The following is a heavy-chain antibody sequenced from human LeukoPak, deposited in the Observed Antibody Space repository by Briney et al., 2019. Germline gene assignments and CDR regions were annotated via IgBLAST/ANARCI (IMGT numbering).Heavy chain of an antibody. Sequence: GGSLRLSCAASGFTFDDYAMHWVRQAPGKGLEWVSGISWNSGTIGYADSVKGRFTISRDNVKKMLYLQMNSLRVEDTAVYYCVRAFTGTDDFWGRGTLVTVSS. V-gene: IGHV3-9*01. D-gene: IGHD1-7*01. CDR1: GFTFDDYA. J-gene: IGHJ4*02. CDR3: VRAFTGTDDF. CDR2: ISWNSGTI.